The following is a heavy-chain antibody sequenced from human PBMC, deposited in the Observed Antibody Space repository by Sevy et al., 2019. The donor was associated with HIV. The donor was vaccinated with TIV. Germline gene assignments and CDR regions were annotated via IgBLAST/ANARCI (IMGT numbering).Heavy chain of an antibody. J-gene: IGHJ4*02. CDR1: GFTFSDYA. V-gene: IGHV3-49*03. Sequence: CLRLSCKASGFTFSDYAMNWFRQAPGKGLEWIGFIRSNAYGETSEYAASVKGRFTISRDDSKNIAYLQLNRLKTQDTAVYYCARARDHGDDDFASWGQGTSVTVSS. CDR2: IRSNAYGETS. CDR3: ARARDHGDDDFAS. D-gene: IGHD4-17*01.